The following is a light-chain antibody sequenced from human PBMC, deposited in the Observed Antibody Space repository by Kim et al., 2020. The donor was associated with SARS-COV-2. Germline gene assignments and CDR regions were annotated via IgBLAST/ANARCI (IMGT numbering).Light chain of an antibody. CDR2: GAS. CDR3: HQYVYSPWT. Sequence: LPPGERAPLSCRASQSIRSNYIAWYQQKRGQAPRVLIYGASTRATGIPDRFSGSGSGTDFTLTVSRLEPEDSAVYYCHQYVYSPWTFGQGTRVEIK. CDR1: QSIRSNY. V-gene: IGKV3-20*01. J-gene: IGKJ1*01.